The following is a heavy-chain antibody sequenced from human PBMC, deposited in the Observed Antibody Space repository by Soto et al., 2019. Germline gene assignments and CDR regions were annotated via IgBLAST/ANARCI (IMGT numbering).Heavy chain of an antibody. CDR1: GGSISSGGYY. D-gene: IGHD3-10*01. CDR2: IYYSGST. CDR3: ARDPVPDYYGSGSWVGH. Sequence: QVQLQESGPGLVKPSQTLSLTCTVSGGSISSGGYYWSWIRQHPGKGLEWIGYIYYSGSTYYNPSLKSRVTISEHTSTNQFSLKLSSVTAADTAVYYCARDPVPDYYGSGSWVGHWGPGTLVTVSS. V-gene: IGHV4-31*03. J-gene: IGHJ4*02.